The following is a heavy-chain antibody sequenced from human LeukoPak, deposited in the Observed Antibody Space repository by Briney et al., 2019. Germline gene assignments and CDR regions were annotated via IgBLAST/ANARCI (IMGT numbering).Heavy chain of an antibody. J-gene: IGHJ6*02. CDR3: ARDRANGMDV. CDR1: GYTFTSYG. Sequence: GASVKVSCKASGYTFTSYGISWVRQAPGQGLEWMGWISVYNDHTNYVQKLQGRGTMTTDTSTSTAYMELRSLRSDDTAVYYCARDRANGMDVWGQGTTVTVSS. CDR2: ISVYNDHT. V-gene: IGHV1-18*01.